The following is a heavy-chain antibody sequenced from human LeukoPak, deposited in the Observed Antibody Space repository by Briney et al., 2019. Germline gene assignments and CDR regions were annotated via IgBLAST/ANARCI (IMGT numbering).Heavy chain of an antibody. CDR3: ARGAALGLYSYGYYFDY. CDR2: INHSGST. Sequence: SETLSLTCAVYGGSFSGYYWSWIRQPPGKGLEWIGEINHSGSTNYNPSLKSRVTISVDTFKSQFSLKLSSVTAADTAVYYCARGAALGLYSYGYYFDYWGQGTLVTVTS. V-gene: IGHV4-34*01. J-gene: IGHJ4*02. CDR1: GGSFSGYY. D-gene: IGHD5-18*01.